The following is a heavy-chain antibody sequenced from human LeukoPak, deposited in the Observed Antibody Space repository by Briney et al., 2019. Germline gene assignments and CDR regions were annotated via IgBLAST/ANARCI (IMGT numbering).Heavy chain of an antibody. Sequence: GGSLRLSCTASGFTFSDYAMSWVRQAPGKGLEWVGFIRSKGYAGTEKAASAKDRFIISRDDSKSIVYLQMSNLTAEDTAVYYCSRGAVNDYGGGQYFQYWGQGSLVTVSS. D-gene: IGHD4-23*01. CDR3: SRGAVNDYGGGQYFQY. J-gene: IGHJ1*01. CDR2: IRSKGYAGT. V-gene: IGHV3-49*04. CDR1: GFTFSDYA.